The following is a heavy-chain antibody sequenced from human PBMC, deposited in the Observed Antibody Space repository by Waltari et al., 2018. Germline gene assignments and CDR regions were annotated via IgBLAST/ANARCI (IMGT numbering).Heavy chain of an antibody. CDR3: AREKEGGGDYGDPLDAFDI. CDR2: IYTSGST. J-gene: IGHJ3*02. Sequence: QVQLQASGPGLVKPSETLSLTCTVSGGSISSYYWRWIRQPAGKGLEWIGRIYTSGSTNYNPSLKSRVTMSVDTSKNQFSLKLSSVTAADTAVYYCAREKEGGGDYGDPLDAFDIWGQGTMVTVSS. CDR1: GGSISSYY. V-gene: IGHV4-4*07. D-gene: IGHD4-17*01.